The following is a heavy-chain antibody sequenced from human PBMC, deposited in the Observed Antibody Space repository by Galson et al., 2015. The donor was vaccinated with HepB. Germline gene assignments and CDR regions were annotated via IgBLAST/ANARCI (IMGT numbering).Heavy chain of an antibody. CDR2: ISEGGGT. J-gene: IGHJ6*03. Sequence: QLQLQESGSGLVKPSQTLSLTCADSGGSISSGGYSWSWIRQPPGKGLEWHGYISEGGGTHYNPSLKSRVTISVGRSKNQFSLKLNSVTAADTAVYYCARFTLAGYMDVWGKGTTVTVSS. CDR3: ARFTLAGYMDV. CDR1: GGSISSGGYS. V-gene: IGHV4-30-2*01. D-gene: IGHD3-3*02.